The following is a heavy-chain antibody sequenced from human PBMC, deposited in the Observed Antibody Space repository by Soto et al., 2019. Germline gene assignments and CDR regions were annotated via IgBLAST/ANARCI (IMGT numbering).Heavy chain of an antibody. D-gene: IGHD2-15*01. CDR2: ISSSGSTI. Sequence: EVQLVESGGGLVQPGGSLRLSCAASGFTFSSYEMNWVRQAPGKGVEWVSYISSSGSTIYYADSVKGRFTISRDNAKNSLYLQMNSLRAEDTAVYYCARSQNDIVVVVAATPYFDYWGQGTLVTVSS. CDR1: GFTFSSYE. V-gene: IGHV3-48*03. CDR3: ARSQNDIVVVVAATPYFDY. J-gene: IGHJ4*02.